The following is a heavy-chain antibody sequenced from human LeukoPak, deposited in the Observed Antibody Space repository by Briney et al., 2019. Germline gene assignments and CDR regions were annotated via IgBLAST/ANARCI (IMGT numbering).Heavy chain of an antibody. D-gene: IGHD2-2*01. Sequence: GGSLRLSCAASGFTFSSYAMSWVRQAPGKGLEWVSAISGSGGATYYADSVKGRFTISRDNSKNTLYLQMNSLRAEDTAIYYCAKDGLEYGSSSYFDYWGQGTLVTVSS. J-gene: IGHJ4*02. CDR2: ISGSGGAT. CDR1: GFTFSSYA. V-gene: IGHV3-23*01. CDR3: AKDGLEYGSSSYFDY.